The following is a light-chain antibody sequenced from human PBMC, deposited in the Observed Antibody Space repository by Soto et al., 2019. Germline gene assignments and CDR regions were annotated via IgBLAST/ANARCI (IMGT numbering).Light chain of an antibody. J-gene: IGLJ2*01. CDR1: SSDVGGYNY. V-gene: IGLV2-8*01. CDR3: SSYTSSSTLGV. Sequence: QSVLTQPPSASGSPGQSVTISCTGTSSDVGGYNYVSWYQQHPGKAPKLMIYEVSGRPSGVPDRFSGSKSSNTASLTVSGLQAEDEADYYCSSYTSSSTLGVFGGGTKLTVL. CDR2: EVS.